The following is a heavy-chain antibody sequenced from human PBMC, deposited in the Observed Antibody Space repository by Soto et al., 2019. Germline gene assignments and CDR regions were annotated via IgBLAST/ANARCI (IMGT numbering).Heavy chain of an antibody. CDR3: ARARDGYNYYYYYGMDV. Sequence: QVQLVQSGAEVKKPGASVKVSCKASGYTFTSYGISWVRQAPGQGLEWMGWISAYNGNTNYAQKFQGRVTMTTDTSASTAYMELRSLRSDDTAVYYCARARDGYNYYYYYGMDVWGQGTTVTVSS. CDR1: GYTFTSYG. CDR2: ISAYNGNT. J-gene: IGHJ6*02. V-gene: IGHV1-18*01. D-gene: IGHD5-12*01.